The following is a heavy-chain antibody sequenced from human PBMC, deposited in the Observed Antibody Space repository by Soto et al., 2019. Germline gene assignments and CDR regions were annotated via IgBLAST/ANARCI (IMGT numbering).Heavy chain of an antibody. CDR1: GYTLTELS. V-gene: IGHV1-24*01. J-gene: IGHJ6*03. D-gene: IGHD3-10*01. CDR2: FDPEGGET. CDR3: ATVVPFDILPTSGYYMDV. Sequence: ASVKVSCKVSGYTLTELSMHWVRQAPGKGLEWMGGFDPEGGETIYAQKFQGRVTMTEDTSTDTAYMELSSLRSEDTAVYYCATVVPFDILPTSGYYMDVWGKGTTVTVSS.